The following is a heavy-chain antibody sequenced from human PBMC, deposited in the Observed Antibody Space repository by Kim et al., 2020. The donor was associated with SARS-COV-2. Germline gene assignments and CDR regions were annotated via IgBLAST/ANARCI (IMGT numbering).Heavy chain of an antibody. CDR3: ARDGVAGSFGGY. V-gene: IGHV1-69*13. CDR1: GGTFSSYA. CDR2: IIPIFGTA. D-gene: IGHD6-19*01. J-gene: IGHJ4*02. Sequence: SVKVSCKASGGTFSSYAISWVRQAPGQGLEWMGGIIPIFGTANYAQKFQGRVTITADESTSTAYMELSSLRSEDTAVYYCARDGVAGSFGGYWGQGTLVTVSS.